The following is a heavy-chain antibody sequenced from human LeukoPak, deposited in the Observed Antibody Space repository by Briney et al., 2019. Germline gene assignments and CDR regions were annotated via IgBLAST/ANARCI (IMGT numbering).Heavy chain of an antibody. CDR1: GGSISSYY. D-gene: IGHD3-10*01. V-gene: IGHV4-59*08. CDR2: IYSSGST. J-gene: IGHJ3*02. Sequence: PSETLSLTCTVSGGSISSYYWSWIRQPPGKGLEWIGYIYSSGSTNYNPSLKSRVTISVDTSKNQFSLKLSSVTAADTAVYYCARRRGAHRANALDIWGQGTMVTVSS. CDR3: ARRRGAHRANALDI.